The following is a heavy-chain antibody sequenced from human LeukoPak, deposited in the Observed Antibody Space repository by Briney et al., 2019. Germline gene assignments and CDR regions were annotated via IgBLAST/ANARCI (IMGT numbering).Heavy chain of an antibody. CDR1: EYTFTSYY. Sequence: ASVKVSCKASEYTFTSYYVHWVRQAPGQGLEWMGIINPSGGGTSYAQKFQGRVTMTGDTSTSTVYMELSSLRSEDTAVYYCARERSIAARHFVYWGQGTLVTVSS. CDR3: ARERSIAARHFVY. V-gene: IGHV1-46*01. D-gene: IGHD6-6*01. CDR2: INPSGGGT. J-gene: IGHJ4*02.